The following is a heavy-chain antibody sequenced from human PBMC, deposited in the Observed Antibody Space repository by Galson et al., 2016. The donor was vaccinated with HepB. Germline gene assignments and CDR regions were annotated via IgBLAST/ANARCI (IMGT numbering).Heavy chain of an antibody. CDR2: ISHTSTYK. CDR3: AGRNDFWSGYWGMDV. Sequence: SLRLSCAASGFTFSSYSLNWVRQAPGRGLEWVSSISHTSTYKYYADSVKGRFTISRDNAKNSVYLQMTSLRAEDTAVYYCAGRNDFWSGYWGMDVWGQGTTVTVSS. J-gene: IGHJ6*02. CDR1: GFTFSSYS. D-gene: IGHD3-3*01. V-gene: IGHV3-21*06.